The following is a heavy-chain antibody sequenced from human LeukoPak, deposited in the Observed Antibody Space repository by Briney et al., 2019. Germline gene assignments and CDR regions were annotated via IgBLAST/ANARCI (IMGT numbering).Heavy chain of an antibody. V-gene: IGHV3-48*01. Sequence: GGSLRLSCAASGFTFSSYSMNWVRQAPGKGLEWVSYISSSSSTIYYADSVKGRFTISRDDAKNSLYLQMNSLRAEDTAVYYCARKVVVPAAMFDYWGQGTLVTVSS. J-gene: IGHJ4*02. CDR2: ISSSSSTI. CDR1: GFTFSSYS. CDR3: ARKVVVPAAMFDY. D-gene: IGHD2-2*01.